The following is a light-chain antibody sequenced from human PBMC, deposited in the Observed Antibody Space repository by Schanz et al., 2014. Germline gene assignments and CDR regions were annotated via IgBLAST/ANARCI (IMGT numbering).Light chain of an antibody. J-gene: IGKJ2*01. CDR3: QEYYISPFT. Sequence: QMTQSPSTLSASIGDRVTITCRASQSIGTSLAWYQQQPGKAPKVLISDASNLESGVASRFSGSGSGTEFTLAISRLQSDDCATYYCQEYYISPFTFGRGTKLDIK. CDR1: QSIGTS. V-gene: IGKV1-5*01. CDR2: DAS.